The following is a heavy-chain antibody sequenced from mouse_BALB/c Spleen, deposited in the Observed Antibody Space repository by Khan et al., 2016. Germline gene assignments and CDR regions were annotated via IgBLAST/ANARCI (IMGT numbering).Heavy chain of an antibody. CDR2: ISYSGGA. J-gene: IGHJ3*01. CDR1: GDSITSCY. D-gene: IGHD2-3*01. Sequence: VQLQESGPNLVKPSPTLSITCSVTGDSITSCYWNWVRKFPGHELEYMGYISYSGGAYYNPSLNSRISITRATSTSQYSLQLLSVPTEDTATYYCAGYDDLCFAYWGQGTMVTVSA. CDR3: AGYDDLCFAY. V-gene: IGHV3-8*02.